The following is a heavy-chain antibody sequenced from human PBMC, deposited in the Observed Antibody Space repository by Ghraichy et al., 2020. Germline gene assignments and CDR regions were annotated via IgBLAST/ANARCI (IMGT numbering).Heavy chain of an antibody. CDR2: IYSGGST. Sequence: GGSLRLSCAASGFTVSSNYMSWVRQAPGKGLEWVSVIYSGGSTYYADSVKGRFTISRDNSKNTLYLQMNSLRAEDTAVYYCARGGEYGSGSYHYDYWGQGTLVTVSS. CDR1: GFTVSSNY. D-gene: IGHD3-10*01. V-gene: IGHV3-53*01. J-gene: IGHJ4*02. CDR3: ARGGEYGSGSYHYDY.